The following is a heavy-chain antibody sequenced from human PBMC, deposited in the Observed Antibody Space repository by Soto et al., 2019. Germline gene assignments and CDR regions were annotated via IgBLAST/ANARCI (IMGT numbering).Heavy chain of an antibody. CDR2: IYTSGST. CDR3: ASRLVGATKSGLIDAFDI. J-gene: IGHJ3*02. V-gene: IGHV4-4*07. Sequence: QVQLQESGPGLVKPSETLSLTCTVSGGSISSYYWSWFRQPAGKGLEWIGRIYTSGSTNYNTSLRSRGTTSVDPSKNRFSLKLSSVTAADTAVYYCASRLVGATKSGLIDAFDIWGQGTMVTVSS. D-gene: IGHD1-26*01. CDR1: GGSISSYY.